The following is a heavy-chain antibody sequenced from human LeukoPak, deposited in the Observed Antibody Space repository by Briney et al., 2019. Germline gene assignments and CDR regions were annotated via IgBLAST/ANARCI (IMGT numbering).Heavy chain of an antibody. CDR3: ARAYYGSGSQAGAFDI. D-gene: IGHD3-10*01. V-gene: IGHV3-21*01. J-gene: IGHJ3*02. CDR2: ISSSSSYI. CDR1: GFTISSYS. Sequence: PGGSLRLSCAASGFTISSYSMNWVRQAPGKGLEWVSSISSSSSYIYYADSVKGRFTISRDNAKNSLYLQMNSLRAEDTAVYYCARAYYGSGSQAGAFDIWGQGTMVTVSS.